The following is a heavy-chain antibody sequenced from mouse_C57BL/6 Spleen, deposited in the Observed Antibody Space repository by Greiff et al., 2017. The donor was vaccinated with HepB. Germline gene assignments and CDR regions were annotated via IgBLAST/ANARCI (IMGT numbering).Heavy chain of an antibody. D-gene: IGHD2-4*01. CDR3: ARGRGLRPPSFDY. Sequence: VQLQQPGAELVRPGSSVKLSCKASGYTFTSYWMHWVKQRPIQGLEWIGNIDPSDSETHYNQKFKDKATLTVDKSSSTAYMQLSSLTSEDSAVYYCARGRGLRPPSFDYWGQGTTLTVSS. V-gene: IGHV1-52*01. CDR2: IDPSDSET. CDR1: GYTFTSYW. J-gene: IGHJ2*01.